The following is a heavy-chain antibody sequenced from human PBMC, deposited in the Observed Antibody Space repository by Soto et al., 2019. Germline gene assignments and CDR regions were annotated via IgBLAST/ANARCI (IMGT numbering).Heavy chain of an antibody. CDR2: IIPILGIA. J-gene: IGHJ5*02. Sequence: QVQLVQSGAEVKKPGSSVKVSCKASGGTFSSYTISWVRQAPGQGLEWMGRIIPILGIANYAQKFQGRVTXXAXQXMSTAYMELSSLRSEDTAVYYCARYSETMTTVALDPWGQGTLVTVSS. D-gene: IGHD4-17*01. V-gene: IGHV1-69*02. CDR3: ARYSETMTTVALDP. CDR1: GGTFSSYT.